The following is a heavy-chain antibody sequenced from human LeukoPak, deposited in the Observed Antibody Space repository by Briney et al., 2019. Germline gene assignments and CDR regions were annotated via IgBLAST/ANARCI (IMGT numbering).Heavy chain of an antibody. CDR1: GGSISSGGHY. V-gene: IGHV4-31*03. Sequence: SQTLSLTCTVSGGSISSGGHYWSWIRQHPGKGLEWLGYIYDSGSTYYNPSLKSRLTVSMDTSKNQFSLKLTSVTAADTAVYYCARGYAPFDPWGQGTLVTVSS. CDR3: ARGYAPFDP. D-gene: IGHD5-12*01. J-gene: IGHJ5*02. CDR2: IYDSGST.